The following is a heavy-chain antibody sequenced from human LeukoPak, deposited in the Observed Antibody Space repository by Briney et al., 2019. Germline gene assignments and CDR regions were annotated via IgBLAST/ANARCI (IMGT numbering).Heavy chain of an antibody. D-gene: IGHD4-23*01. Sequence: GGSLRLSCAASGFTFNTYAMSWVRQAPGKGLEWVSSISENGESTYYADSVKGRFTISRDNAKNSLYLQMNSLRGDDTGVYYCASVYGGNPGLWGQGTLVTVSS. CDR1: GFTFNTYA. CDR3: ASVYGGNPGL. CDR2: ISENGEST. J-gene: IGHJ4*02. V-gene: IGHV3-23*01.